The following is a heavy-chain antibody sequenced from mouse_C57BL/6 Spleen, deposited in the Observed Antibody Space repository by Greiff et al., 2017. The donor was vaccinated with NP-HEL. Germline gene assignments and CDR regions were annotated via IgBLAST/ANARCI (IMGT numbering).Heavy chain of an antibody. D-gene: IGHD1-1*01. Sequence: EVQLQQSGPELVKPGASVKISCKASGYSFTDYNMHWVRQSHGKSLEWIGVINPNYGTTSYNQKFKGKATLTVDQSSSTAYMQLNSLTSEDSAVYYCARGGDNYGSDFDYWGQGTTLTVSS. CDR3: ARGGDNYGSDFDY. CDR1: GYSFTDYN. CDR2: INPNYGTT. V-gene: IGHV1-39*01. J-gene: IGHJ2*01.